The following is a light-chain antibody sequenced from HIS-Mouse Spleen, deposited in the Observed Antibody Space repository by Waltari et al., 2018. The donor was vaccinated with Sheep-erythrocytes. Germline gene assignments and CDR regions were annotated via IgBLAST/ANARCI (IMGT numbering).Light chain of an antibody. CDR3: CSYAGSSTPWV. Sequence: QSALTQPASVSGSPGQSITISCTATSSDVGCYNLVSWYQQHPGKAPKVMIYEGSKRPSGVSNRFSGSKSGNTASLTISGLQAEDEADYYCCSYAGSSTPWVFGGGTKLTVL. V-gene: IGLV2-23*01. J-gene: IGLJ3*02. CDR1: SSDVGCYNL. CDR2: EGS.